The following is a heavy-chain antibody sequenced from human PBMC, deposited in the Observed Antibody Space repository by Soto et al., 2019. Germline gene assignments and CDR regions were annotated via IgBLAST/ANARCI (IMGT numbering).Heavy chain of an antibody. V-gene: IGHV5-51*01. CDR1: GYSFSTYW. Sequence: GDSLKISCEASGYSFSTYWIGWVRQMPGKGLEWVGLIYAANSETRYSPSFQGQVTLSVDKSINTAYLQWSSLKASDTAIYYCGRHPPPPAHNGYLDPLGQGTLVSVSS. CDR2: IYAANSET. D-gene: IGHD1-7*01. J-gene: IGHJ5*02. CDR3: GRHPPPPAHNGYLDP.